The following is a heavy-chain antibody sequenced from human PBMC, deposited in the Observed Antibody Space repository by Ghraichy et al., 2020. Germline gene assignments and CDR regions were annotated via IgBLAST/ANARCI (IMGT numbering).Heavy chain of an antibody. CDR1: GGSVSGYY. CDR2: IYYTGKT. Sequence: ETLSLTCTVSGGSVSGYYWSWIRQSPEKGLEWIAYIYYTGKTNYNPSLKSRATISVDTSKNQFSLELTSVTAADTAVYYCARGHFNFQHWGQGTPVTVSS. J-gene: IGHJ1*01. V-gene: IGHV4-59*02. D-gene: IGHD3-3*02. CDR3: ARGHFNFQH.